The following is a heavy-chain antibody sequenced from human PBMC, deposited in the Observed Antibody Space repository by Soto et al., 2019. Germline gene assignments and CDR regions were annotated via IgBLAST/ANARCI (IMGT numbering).Heavy chain of an antibody. D-gene: IGHD3-22*01. CDR3: PSQSSYYDSSGYDMDV. J-gene: IGHJ6*02. V-gene: IGHV3-33*01. CDR1: GFTFSSYG. CDR2: IWYDGSNK. Sequence: QVQLVESGGGVVQPGRSLRLSCAASGFTFSSYGMHWVRQAPGKGLEWVAVIWYDGSNKYYADSVKGRFTISRDNSKNTLYLQMNSLRAEDTAVYYCPSQSSYYDSSGYDMDVWGQGTTVTVSS.